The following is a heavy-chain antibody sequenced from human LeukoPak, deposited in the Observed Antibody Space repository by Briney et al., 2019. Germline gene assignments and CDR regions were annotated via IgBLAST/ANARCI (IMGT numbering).Heavy chain of an antibody. V-gene: IGHV4-39*07. J-gene: IGHJ4*02. D-gene: IGHD3-10*01. CDR2: IYYSGST. CDR1: GGSISSSSYY. Sequence: PSETLSLTCTVSGGSISSSSYYWGWIRQPPGKGLEWIGSIYYSGSTYYNPSLKSRVTISVDTSKNQCSLKLSSVTAADTAGYYCARGFMVRSSGPRNTPYYFDYWGQGTLVTVPS. CDR3: ARGFMVRSSGPRNTPYYFDY.